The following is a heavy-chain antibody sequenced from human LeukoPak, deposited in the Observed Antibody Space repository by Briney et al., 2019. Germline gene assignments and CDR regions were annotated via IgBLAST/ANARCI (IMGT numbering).Heavy chain of an antibody. CDR2: IFYSGTT. CDR3: ARGVNWFDP. Sequence: KPSETLSLTCTVSGGSISSNSYYWGWTRQPPGKGLEWIGSIFYSGTTYYNPSLKSRVTISVDTSKNQFSLKLGSVTAADTAVYYCARGVNWFDPWGQGTLVTVSS. D-gene: IGHD6-13*01. J-gene: IGHJ5*02. V-gene: IGHV4-39*01. CDR1: GGSISSNSYY.